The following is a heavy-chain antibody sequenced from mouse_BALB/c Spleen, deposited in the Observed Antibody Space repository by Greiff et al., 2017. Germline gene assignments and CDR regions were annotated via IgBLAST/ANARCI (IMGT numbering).Heavy chain of an antibody. CDR3: ARLLRPHFDY. Sequence: ESGPGLVKPSQSLSLTCSVTGYSITSGYYWNWIRQFPGNKLEWMGYISYDGSNNYNPSLKNRISITRDTSKNQFFLKLNSVTTEDTATYYCARLLRPHFDYWGQGTTLTVSS. CDR1: GYSITSGYY. CDR2: ISYDGSN. D-gene: IGHD1-2*01. V-gene: IGHV3-6*02. J-gene: IGHJ2*01.